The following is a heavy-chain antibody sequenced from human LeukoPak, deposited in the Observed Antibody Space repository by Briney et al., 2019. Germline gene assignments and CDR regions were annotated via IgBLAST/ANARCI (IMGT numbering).Heavy chain of an antibody. CDR2: INPNSGGT. J-gene: IGHJ6*02. V-gene: IGHV1-2*02. Sequence: ASVKVSCKASGYTFTGYYMHWVRQAPGQGLEWMGWINPNSGGTNYAQKFQGRVTMTRDTSISTAYMELSRLRSDDTAVYYCARDDSSGWYSGYYYYGMDVWGQGTTDTVSS. CDR1: GYTFTGYY. CDR3: ARDDSSGWYSGYYYYGMDV. D-gene: IGHD6-19*01.